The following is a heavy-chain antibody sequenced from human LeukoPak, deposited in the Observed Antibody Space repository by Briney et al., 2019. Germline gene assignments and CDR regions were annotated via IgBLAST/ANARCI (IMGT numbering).Heavy chain of an antibody. V-gene: IGHV4-30-2*01. CDR2: IHYTGIT. CDR3: ARAPTADYGDYGENY. CDR1: GGSISSDGYS. D-gene: IGHD4-17*01. J-gene: IGHJ4*02. Sequence: SETLSLTCAVSGGSISSDGYSWSWIRQPPGKGLEWIGYIHYTGITHYNPSLKSRVTISVDRSKNQFSLKLSSVTAADTAVYYCARAPTADYGDYGENYWGQGTLVTVSS.